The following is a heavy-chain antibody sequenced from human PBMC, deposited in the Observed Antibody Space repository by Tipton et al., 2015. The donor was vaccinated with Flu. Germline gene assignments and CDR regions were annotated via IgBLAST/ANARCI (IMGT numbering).Heavy chain of an antibody. CDR1: GGSISSSSYY. CDR2: IYYSGST. V-gene: IGHV4-39*06. J-gene: IGHJ4*02. D-gene: IGHD5-24*01. CDR3: ARDPHEGWLHPKHYFDY. Sequence: TLSLTCTVSGGSISSSSYYWGWIRQPPGKGLEWIGSIYYSGSTYYNPSLKSRVTISVDTSKNQFALKLSSVTAADTAEYYCARDPHEGWLHPKHYFDYWGQGTLVTVSS.